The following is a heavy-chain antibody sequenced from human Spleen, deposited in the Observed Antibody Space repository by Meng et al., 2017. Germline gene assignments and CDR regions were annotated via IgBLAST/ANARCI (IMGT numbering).Heavy chain of an antibody. V-gene: IGHV3-30*07. CDR1: GFTFSRNA. CDR3: ARGYTSGDY. J-gene: IGHJ4*02. CDR2: ISYDGSNQ. Sequence: GESLKISCAASGFTFSRNAMHWVRQAPGKGLEWVAAISYDGSNQHYADSVKGRFTISRDNAKNSLYLQMTSLRAEDTAVFYCARGYTSGDYWGQGTLVTVSS. D-gene: IGHD6-19*01.